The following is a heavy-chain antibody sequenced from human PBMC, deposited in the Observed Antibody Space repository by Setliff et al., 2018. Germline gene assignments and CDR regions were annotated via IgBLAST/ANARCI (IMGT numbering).Heavy chain of an antibody. D-gene: IGHD2-21*02. CDR2: FDPEDGET. CDR1: GYTLTELS. Sequence: ASVKVSCKVSGYTLTELSRHWVRQAPGKGLEWMGGFDPEDGETIYAQKFQGRVTMTEDTSTDTAYMELSSLRSEDAAVYYCARAGLLPNWFDPWGQGTLVTVSS. V-gene: IGHV1-24*01. CDR3: ARAGLLPNWFDP. J-gene: IGHJ5*02.